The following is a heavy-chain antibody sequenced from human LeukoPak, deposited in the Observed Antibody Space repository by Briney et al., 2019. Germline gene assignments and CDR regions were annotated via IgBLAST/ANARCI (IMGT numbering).Heavy chain of an antibody. V-gene: IGHV3-74*01. CDR2: INSDGSAT. CDR1: GFTFSNYW. J-gene: IGHJ4*02. D-gene: IGHD3-16*01. Sequence: GGSLRLSCAASGFTFSNYWMHWVRQAPGKGLVWVSRINSDGSATNYADSVKGRFTISRDNSKNTLYLQMNSLRAEDTAVYYCARSGEGYVYFDYWGQGTLVTVSS. CDR3: ARSGEGYVYFDY.